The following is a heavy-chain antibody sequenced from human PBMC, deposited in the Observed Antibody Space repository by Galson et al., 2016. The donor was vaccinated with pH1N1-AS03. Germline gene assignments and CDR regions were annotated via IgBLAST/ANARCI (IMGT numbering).Heavy chain of an antibody. CDR2: ISGDGSVT. Sequence: SLRLSCAASGFTFRNYAMSWVRQAPGKGLEWVSAISGDGSVTHYADSVKGRFTISRDNAKNSLDLQMNSLRAEDTAVYYCGRELWGGCEYWGQGTLVTVSS. V-gene: IGHV3-23*01. J-gene: IGHJ4*02. D-gene: IGHD3-3*01. CDR3: GRELWGGCEY. CDR1: GFTFRNYA.